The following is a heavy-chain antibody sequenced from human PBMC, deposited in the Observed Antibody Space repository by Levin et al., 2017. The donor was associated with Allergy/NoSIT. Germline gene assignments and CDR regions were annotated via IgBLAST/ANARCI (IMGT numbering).Heavy chain of an antibody. CDR1: GFTFSSYA. CDR2: ISYDGSNK. D-gene: IGHD3-22*01. J-gene: IGHJ4*02. V-gene: IGHV3-30*04. CDR3: ARVGTPYYYDSSGYSYYFDY. Sequence: GGSLRLSCAASGFTFSSYAMHWVRQAPGKGLEWVAVISYDGSNKYYADSVKGRFTISRDNSKNTLYLQMNSLRAEDTAVYYCARVGTPYYYDSSGYSYYFDYWGQGTLVTVSS.